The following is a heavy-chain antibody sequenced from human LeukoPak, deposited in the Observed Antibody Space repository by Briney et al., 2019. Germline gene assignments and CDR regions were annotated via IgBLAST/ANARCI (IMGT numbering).Heavy chain of an antibody. D-gene: IGHD2/OR15-2a*01. J-gene: IGHJ5*02. CDR3: AGRGGTFYNWFDP. Sequence: GGSLRLSCAASGFTFSNYGMHWVRQAPGKGLEWVAFIRSDGSNKYYADSVKGRFTISRDNSKNTLYLQVNSLRAEDTAVYYCAGRGGTFYNWFDPWGQGTLVTVSS. V-gene: IGHV3-30*02. CDR1: GFTFSNYG. CDR2: IRSDGSNK.